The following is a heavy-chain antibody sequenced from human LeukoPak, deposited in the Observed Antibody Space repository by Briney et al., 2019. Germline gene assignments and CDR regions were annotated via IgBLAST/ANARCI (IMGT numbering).Heavy chain of an antibody. CDR1: GGSISSYY. Sequence: ETLSLTCTVSGGSISSYYWSWIRQPPGKGLEWIGYIYYSGSTNYNPSLKSRVTISVDTSKNQFSLKLSSVTAADTAVYYCARTPTANPGYYFDYWGQGTLVTVSS. D-gene: IGHD5-18*01. CDR3: ARTPTANPGYYFDY. J-gene: IGHJ4*02. CDR2: IYYSGST. V-gene: IGHV4-59*01.